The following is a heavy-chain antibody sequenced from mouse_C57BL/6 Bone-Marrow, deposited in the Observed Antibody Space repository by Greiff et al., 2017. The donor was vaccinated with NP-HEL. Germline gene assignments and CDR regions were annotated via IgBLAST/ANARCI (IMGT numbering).Heavy chain of an antibody. CDR3: ARGDYYGSSYWYFDV. D-gene: IGHD1-1*01. J-gene: IGHJ1*03. Sequence: EVKLQESGPVLVKPGASVKMSCKASGYTFTDYYMNWVKQSHGKSLEWIGVINPYNGGTSYNQKFKGKATLTVDKSSSTAYMELNSLTSEDSAVYYCARGDYYGSSYWYFDVWGTGTTVTVSS. CDR1: GYTFTDYY. CDR2: INPYNGGT. V-gene: IGHV1-19*01.